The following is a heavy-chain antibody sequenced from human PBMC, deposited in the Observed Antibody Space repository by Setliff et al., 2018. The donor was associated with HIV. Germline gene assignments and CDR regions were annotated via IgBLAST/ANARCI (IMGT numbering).Heavy chain of an antibody. J-gene: IGHJ1*01. CDR3: ARSGIAVADDAEYFQH. D-gene: IGHD6-19*01. V-gene: IGHV1-18*01. CDR2: ISGYNGKT. CDR1: GYTFTSYG. Sequence: ASVKVSCKPSGYTFTSYGINWVRQAPGQGLEWMGWISGYNGKTNYAQKFQGRVTMTTDTSTSTAYMELRSLRSDDTAVYYCARSGIAVADDAEYFQHWGQGTLVTVSS.